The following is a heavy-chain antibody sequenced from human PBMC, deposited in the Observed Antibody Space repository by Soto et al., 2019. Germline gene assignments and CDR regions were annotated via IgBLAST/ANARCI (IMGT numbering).Heavy chain of an antibody. J-gene: IGHJ6*02. V-gene: IGHV1-18*01. D-gene: IGHD3-9*01. CDR3: ARDYYDILTGYYKSYYYYGMDV. Sequence: QVQLVQSRAEVKKPGASVKVSCKASGYTFTSYGISWVRQAPGQGLEWMGWISAYNGNTNYAQKLQGRVTMTTDTSTSTAYMELRSLRSDDTAVYYCARDYYDILTGYYKSYYYYGMDVWGQGTTVTVSS. CDR2: ISAYNGNT. CDR1: GYTFTSYG.